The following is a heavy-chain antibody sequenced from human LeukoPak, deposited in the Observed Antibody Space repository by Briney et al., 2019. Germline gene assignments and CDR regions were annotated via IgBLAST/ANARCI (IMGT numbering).Heavy chain of an antibody. CDR3: ARDRRTMTTCDY. V-gene: IGHV3-21*01. CDR2: ISSSSSYI. CDR1: GFTFSSYT. Sequence: GESLRLSCAASGFTFSSYTMNWVRQAPGKGLEWVSSISSSSSYIYYADSVKGRFTISRDNAKNSLYLQMNSLRAEDTAVYYCARDRRTMTTCDYWGQGSLVTVSS. D-gene: IGHD4-17*01. J-gene: IGHJ4*02.